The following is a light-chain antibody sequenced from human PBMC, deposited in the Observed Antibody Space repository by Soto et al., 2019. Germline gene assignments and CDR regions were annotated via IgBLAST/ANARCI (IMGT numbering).Light chain of an antibody. CDR3: QQYNNWPPQIT. CDR1: QSVSDRY. V-gene: IGKV3-15*01. J-gene: IGKJ5*01. CDR2: GAS. Sequence: TQSPGTLSLSPGERATLSCRASQSVSDRYLAWYQHKPGQAPRLLIYGASTRATGLPAGFSGSGSGTEFTLTISSLQSEDFAVYYCQQYNNWPPQITFGQGTRLEIK.